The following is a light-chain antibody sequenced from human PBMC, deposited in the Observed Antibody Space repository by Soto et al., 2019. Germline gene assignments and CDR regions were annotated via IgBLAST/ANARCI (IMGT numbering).Light chain of an antibody. CDR2: GTS. J-gene: IGKJ2*01. CDR1: QSVSSRY. Sequence: EIVLTQSPGTLSLSPGERATLSCRASQSVSSRYLAWYQQKPGQAPRLLIYGTSSRATGIPDRFSGSGSGTDCTLTISRLEPEDFAVYYCQQFGNSPMYTFAQGTKLEIK. CDR3: QQFGNSPMYT. V-gene: IGKV3-20*01.